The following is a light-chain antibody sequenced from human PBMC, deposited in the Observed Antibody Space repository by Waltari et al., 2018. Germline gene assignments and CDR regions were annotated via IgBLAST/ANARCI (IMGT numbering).Light chain of an antibody. CDR1: SGSLAPTSY. J-gene: IGLJ3*02. Sequence: QTVVTQEPSLSVSPGGTVTLTFALSSGSLAPTSYPPRYQQTPGQAPRTLVYKANARSSGVPDRFSGSILGNTAALTITGAQADDESDYYCALYMGSGIWVFGGGTRLTVL. CDR2: KAN. V-gene: IGLV8-61*01. CDR3: ALYMGSGIWV.